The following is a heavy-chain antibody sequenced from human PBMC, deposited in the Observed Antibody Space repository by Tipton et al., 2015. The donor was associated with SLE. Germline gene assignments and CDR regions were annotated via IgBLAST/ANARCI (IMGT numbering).Heavy chain of an antibody. Sequence: QVQLVQSGAEVKKPGASVKVSCKGSAYTFTGYYIHWVRQAPGQGLEWMGRINPDSGGTHYAQKFQARVTLTGDTSITTAYMELSRLRSDDTAIYYCASQGYGSGSTNWFDSWGQGTLVTVSS. CDR3: ASQGYGSGSTNWFDS. D-gene: IGHD3-10*01. CDR2: INPDSGGT. CDR1: AYTFTGYY. J-gene: IGHJ5*01. V-gene: IGHV1-2*06.